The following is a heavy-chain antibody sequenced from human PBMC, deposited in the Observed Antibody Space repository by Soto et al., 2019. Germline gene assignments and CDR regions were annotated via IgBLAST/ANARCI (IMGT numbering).Heavy chain of an antibody. Sequence: SETLSLTCTVSGGSISSGDYYWSWIRQPPGKGLEWIGYIYYSGSTYYNPSLKSRVTISVDTSKNQFSLKLSSVTAADTAVYYCARLQVLLWFGEPLYWYFDLWGRGTLVTVSS. J-gene: IGHJ2*01. D-gene: IGHD3-10*01. CDR2: IYYSGST. V-gene: IGHV4-30-4*01. CDR1: GGSISSGDYY. CDR3: ARLQVLLWFGEPLYWYFDL.